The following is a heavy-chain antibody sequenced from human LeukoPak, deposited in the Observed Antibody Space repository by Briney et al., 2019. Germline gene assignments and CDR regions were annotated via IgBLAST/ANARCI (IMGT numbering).Heavy chain of an antibody. V-gene: IGHV6-1*01. CDR1: GDSVSSNSAT. J-gene: IGHJ3*01. CDR3: VRDSGLGLDAFDV. Sequence: SQTLSLTCAISGDSVSSNSATWNWIRQSPSRGLEWLGRTYRRSKWYNDYAVSVKGRITVNPDTSKNQFSLQLNSVSPEDTAVYYCVRDSGLGLDAFDVWGQGTMVTVSS. CDR2: TYRRSKWYN. D-gene: IGHD3/OR15-3a*01.